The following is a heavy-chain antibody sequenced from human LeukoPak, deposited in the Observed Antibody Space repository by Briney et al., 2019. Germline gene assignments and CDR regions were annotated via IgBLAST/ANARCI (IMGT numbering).Heavy chain of an antibody. J-gene: IGHJ6*03. CDR3: ARGSDYDDYFYMDF. Sequence: SVKVSCKASGYTFTSYGISWVRQAPGQGLEWMGWISAYNGNTNYAQKLQGRVTMTTDTSTSTACMELRSLRSDDTAVYYCARGSDYDDYFYMDFWGKGTTVTVSS. V-gene: IGHV1-18*01. CDR1: GYTFTSYG. CDR2: ISAYNGNT.